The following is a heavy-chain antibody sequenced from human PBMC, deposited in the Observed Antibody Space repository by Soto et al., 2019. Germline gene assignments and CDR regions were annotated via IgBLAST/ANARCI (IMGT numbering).Heavy chain of an antibody. V-gene: IGHV3-30-3*01. Sequence: GGSLRLSCAASGFTFISYAMHWVRQAPGKGLEWVAVISYDGSNKYYADSVKGRFTISRDNSKNTLYLQMNSLRAEDTAVYYCATASLSIAAAGSPHPHYYYYGMDVWGQGTTVTVSS. D-gene: IGHD6-13*01. CDR2: ISYDGSNK. CDR3: ATASLSIAAAGSPHPHYYYYGMDV. CDR1: GFTFISYA. J-gene: IGHJ6*02.